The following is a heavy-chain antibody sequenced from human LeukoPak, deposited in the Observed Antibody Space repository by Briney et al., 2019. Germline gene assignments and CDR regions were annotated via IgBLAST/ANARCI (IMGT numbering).Heavy chain of an antibody. CDR2: IWSDGNNK. J-gene: IGHJ4*02. CDR3: ARRGYSAYDLDY. D-gene: IGHD5-12*01. Sequence: PGGSLRLSCAASGFTFSTYVMHWVRQAPGKGLEWVAVIWSDGNNKYFADSVKGRFTISRDNSKSTLYLQMNSLRAEDTAIYYCARRGYSAYDLDYWGQGTLVTVSS. CDR1: GFTFSTYV. V-gene: IGHV3-33*01.